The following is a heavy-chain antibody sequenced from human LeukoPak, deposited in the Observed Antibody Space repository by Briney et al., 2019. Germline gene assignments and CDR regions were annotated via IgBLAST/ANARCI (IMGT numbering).Heavy chain of an antibody. CDR3: ARATYDYGDY. D-gene: IGHD1-26*01. J-gene: IGHJ4*02. CDR2: IYHSGSA. Sequence: PSETLSLTCTVSGGSISSYYWSWIRQPPGKGLEWIGSIYHSGSAYYNPSLESRVTMSVDTSKNQFSLTLSSVTDADTAVYYCARATYDYGDYWGQGTLVTVSS. V-gene: IGHV4-59*04. CDR1: GGSISSYY.